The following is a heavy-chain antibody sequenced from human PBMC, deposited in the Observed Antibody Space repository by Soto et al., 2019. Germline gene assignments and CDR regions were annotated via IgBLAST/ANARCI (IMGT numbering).Heavy chain of an antibody. Sequence: GGSLRLSCAASGFTFSSYGMHWVRQAPGKGLEWVAVIWYDGGNKYYADSVKGRFTISRDNSKNTLYLQMNSLRAEDTAVYYYYYTGLQSNRGYYYYYYMDVWGKGTTVTVSS. J-gene: IGHJ6*03. CDR2: IWYDGGNK. V-gene: IGHV3-33*01. D-gene: IGHD3-10*01. CDR3: YYTGLQSNRGYYYYYYMDV. CDR1: GFTFSSYG.